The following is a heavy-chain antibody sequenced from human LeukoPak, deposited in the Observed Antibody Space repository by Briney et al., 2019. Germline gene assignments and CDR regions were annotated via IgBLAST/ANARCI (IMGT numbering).Heavy chain of an antibody. CDR1: GFTFSDSY. V-gene: IGHV3-11*01. Sequence: PGGSLRLSCAASGFTFSDSYMSWIRQAPGQGLEWLGYISGGSSDIYHIDSVRGRFSISRDNADNSLYLQMNNLRAEDTAIYYCARDRGYYDILTGYFPYWGQGTLVTVSS. D-gene: IGHD3-9*01. CDR2: ISGGSSDI. J-gene: IGHJ4*02. CDR3: ARDRGYYDILTGYFPY.